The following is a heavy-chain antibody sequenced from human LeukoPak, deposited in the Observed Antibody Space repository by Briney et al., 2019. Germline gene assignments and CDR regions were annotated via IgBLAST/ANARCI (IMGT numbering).Heavy chain of an antibody. J-gene: IGHJ4*02. CDR2: MNPNSGNT. CDR1: GYTFTRYD. V-gene: IGHV1-8*01. Sequence: ASVKVSCKASGYTFTRYDINWVRQATGQGLECMGWMNPNSGNTGYAQKFQGRVTMTEDTSTDTAYMELSSLRSEDTAVYYCATAYCSSTSCYGSFDYWGQGTLVAVSS. D-gene: IGHD2-2*01. CDR3: ATAYCSSTSCYGSFDY.